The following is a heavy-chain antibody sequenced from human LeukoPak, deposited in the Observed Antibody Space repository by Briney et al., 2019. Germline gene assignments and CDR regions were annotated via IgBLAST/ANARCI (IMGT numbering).Heavy chain of an antibody. CDR1: GFTFSSYA. V-gene: IGHV3-30-3*01. D-gene: IGHD6-13*01. J-gene: IGHJ4*02. CDR2: ISYDGSNK. CDR3: ARSPGYSSSWYYFDY. Sequence: GGSLRLSCAASGFTFSSYAMHWVRQAPGKGLEWVAVISYDGSNKYYADSVKGRFTISRDNSKSTLYLQMNSLRAEDTAVYYCARSPGYSSSWYYFDYWGQGTLVTVSS.